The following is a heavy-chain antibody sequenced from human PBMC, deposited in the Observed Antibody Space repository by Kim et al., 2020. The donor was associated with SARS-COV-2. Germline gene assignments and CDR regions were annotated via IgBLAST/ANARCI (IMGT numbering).Heavy chain of an antibody. D-gene: IGHD1-26*01. V-gene: IGHV1-46*01. CDR3: ARAMGATPDY. Sequence: STSYAQKFQGRVTMTRDTSTSTVYMELSSLRSEDTAVYYCARAMGATPDYWGQGTLVTVSS. J-gene: IGHJ4*02. CDR2: ST.